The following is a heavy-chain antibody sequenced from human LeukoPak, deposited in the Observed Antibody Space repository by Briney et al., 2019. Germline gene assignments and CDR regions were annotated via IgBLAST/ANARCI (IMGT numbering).Heavy chain of an antibody. CDR3: ARVDYGGNEGGY. J-gene: IGHJ4*02. Sequence: PGRSLRLSCAASGFTFSSYAMHWVRQAPGKGLEWVAVISYDGSNKYYADSVKGRFTISRDNSKNTLYLQMNSLRAEDTAVYYCARVDYGGNEGGYWGQGTLVTVSS. CDR2: ISYDGSNK. D-gene: IGHD4-23*01. V-gene: IGHV3-30-3*01. CDR1: GFTFSSYA.